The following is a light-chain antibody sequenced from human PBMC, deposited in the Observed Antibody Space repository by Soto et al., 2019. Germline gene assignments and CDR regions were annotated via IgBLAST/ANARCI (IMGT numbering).Light chain of an antibody. J-gene: IGKJ1*01. CDR3: QQYYSYPLT. CDR2: DAS. V-gene: IGKV1-8*01. CDR1: QGISSY. Sequence: AIRMTQSPSSLSASTGDRVTITCRASQGISSYLAWYQQKPGKATKHLIYDASTLQSGVPSRFSGSGSGTDFTLTISCLQSEDFATYYCQQYYSYPLTFGQRTKVEIK.